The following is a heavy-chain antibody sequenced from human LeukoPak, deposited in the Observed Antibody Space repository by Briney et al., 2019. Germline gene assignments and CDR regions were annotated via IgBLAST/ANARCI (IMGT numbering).Heavy chain of an antibody. D-gene: IGHD3-22*01. CDR1: GDSFSGYY. J-gene: IGHJ4*02. V-gene: IGHV4-34*01. CDR3: ARVRYYYDSSGYYSY. CDR2: INHSGSP. Sequence: AETLSLTCALYGDSFSGYYWSWIRQPPGKGLEWLGEINHSGSPNYNPSLKSRVTISVDTSKNKFSLKLSSVTAADTAVYYCARVRYYYDSSGYYSYWGQGTLVTVSS.